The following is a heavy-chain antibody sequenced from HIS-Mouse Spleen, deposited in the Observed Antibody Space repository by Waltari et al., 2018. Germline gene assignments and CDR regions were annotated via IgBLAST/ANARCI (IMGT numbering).Heavy chain of an antibody. CDR2: IYYSGST. D-gene: IGHD6-13*01. Sequence: QVQLQESGPGLVKPSETLSLTCRFSGYSISSGYSLGWIRQPPGKGLEWIGSIYYSGSTYYNPSLKSRVTISVDTSKNQFSLKLSSVTAADTAVYYCARDPYVAAAYNWFDPWGQGTLVTVSS. J-gene: IGHJ5*02. CDR1: GYSISSGYS. V-gene: IGHV4-38-2*02. CDR3: ARDPYVAAAYNWFDP.